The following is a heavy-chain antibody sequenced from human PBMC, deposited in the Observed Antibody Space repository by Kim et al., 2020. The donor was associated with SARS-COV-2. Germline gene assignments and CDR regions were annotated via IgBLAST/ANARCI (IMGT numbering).Heavy chain of an antibody. J-gene: IGHJ4*02. V-gene: IGHV3-43*02. CDR2: ISGDGGST. Sequence: GGSLRLSCAASGFTFDDYAMHWVRQAPGKGLEWVSLISGDGGSTYYADSVKGRFTISRDNSKNSLYLQMNSLRTEDTALYYCAKRGSSGWYSGTPYFDYWGQGTLVTVSS. CDR3: AKRGSSGWYSGTPYFDY. CDR1: GFTFDDYA. D-gene: IGHD6-19*01.